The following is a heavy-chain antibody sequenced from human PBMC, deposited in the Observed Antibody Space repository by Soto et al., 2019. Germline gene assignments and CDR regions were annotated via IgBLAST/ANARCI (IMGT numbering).Heavy chain of an antibody. V-gene: IGHV3-53*01. Sequence: GGSLRLSCAASGFTLSSNYMSWVRQAPGKGLEWVSVIYSGGSTYYADSVKGRFTISRDNSKNTLYLQMNSLRAEDTAVYYCAREGHYYYGMDVWGQGTTVTVSS. CDR1: GFTLSSNY. J-gene: IGHJ6*02. CDR3: AREGHYYYGMDV. CDR2: IYSGGST.